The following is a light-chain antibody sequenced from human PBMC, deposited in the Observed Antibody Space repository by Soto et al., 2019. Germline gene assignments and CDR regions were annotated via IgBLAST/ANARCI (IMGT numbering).Light chain of an antibody. CDR2: DAS. Sequence: DIQMTQSPSTLSASVGDRVTITCRASQSISSWLAWYQQKPGKAPKLLIYDASSLESGVPSRFSGSGSGTEFTLTISSLHPDDFATYYCQQYNSSLTFGGGTKVDIK. J-gene: IGKJ4*01. CDR1: QSISSW. CDR3: QQYNSSLT. V-gene: IGKV1-5*01.